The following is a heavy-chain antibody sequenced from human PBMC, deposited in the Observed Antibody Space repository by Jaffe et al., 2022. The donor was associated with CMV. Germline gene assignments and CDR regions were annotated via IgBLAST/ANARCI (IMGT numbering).Heavy chain of an antibody. Sequence: EVQLVESGGGLVQPGGSLKLSCAASGFTFSGSAMHWVRQASGKGLEWVGRIRSKANSYATAYAASVKGRFTISRDDSKNTAYLQMNSLKTEDTAVYYCLPGVGAIGSFDYWGQGTLVTVSS. J-gene: IGHJ4*02. CDR1: GFTFSGSA. CDR2: IRSKANSYAT. CDR3: LPGVGAIGSFDY. V-gene: IGHV3-73*01. D-gene: IGHD1-26*01.